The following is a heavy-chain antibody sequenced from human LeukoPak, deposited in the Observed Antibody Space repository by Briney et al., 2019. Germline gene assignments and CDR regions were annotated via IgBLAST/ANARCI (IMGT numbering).Heavy chain of an antibody. V-gene: IGHV3-73*01. CDR1: GFTFSGSA. CDR3: AKDLFGYSSSPFDY. Sequence: GGSLRLSCAASGFTFSGSAMHWVRQASGKGLEWVGRIRSKANSYATAYAASVKGRFTISRDNSKNTLYLQMNSLRAEDTAVYYCAKDLFGYSSSPFDYWGQGTLVTVSS. J-gene: IGHJ4*02. CDR2: IRSKANSYAT. D-gene: IGHD6-6*01.